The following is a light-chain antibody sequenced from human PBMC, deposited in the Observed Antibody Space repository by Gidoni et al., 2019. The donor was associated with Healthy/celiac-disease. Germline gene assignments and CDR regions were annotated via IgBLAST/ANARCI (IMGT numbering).Light chain of an antibody. J-gene: IGLJ1*01. Sequence: QSALTQPASVSGSPGQSITISCTGTSSDVGGYHYVSWYPQHPGKAPKLLIYDVSNRPSGVSNRFPGSQSGNTASLTISGLQAEDEADYYCSSYTSSSDVFGTGTKVTVL. CDR3: SSYTSSSDV. V-gene: IGLV2-14*03. CDR2: DVS. CDR1: SSDVGGYHY.